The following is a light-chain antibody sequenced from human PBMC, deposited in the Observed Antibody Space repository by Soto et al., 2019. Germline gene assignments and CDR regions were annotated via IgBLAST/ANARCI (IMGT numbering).Light chain of an antibody. CDR1: SSDVGGYNY. Sequence: QSVLTQPPSASGSPGQSVTISCIGTSSDVGGYNYVSWYQQHPGKAPKLMIYEVSKRPSGVPDRFSGSKSGNTASLTVSGLQAEDEADYYCSSYAASNNLGVFGGGTQPTVL. CDR3: SSYAASNNLGV. J-gene: IGLJ2*01. V-gene: IGLV2-8*01. CDR2: EVS.